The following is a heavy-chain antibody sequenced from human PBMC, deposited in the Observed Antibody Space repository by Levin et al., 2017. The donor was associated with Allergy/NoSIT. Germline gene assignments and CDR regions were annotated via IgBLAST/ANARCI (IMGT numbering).Heavy chain of an antibody. CDR1: GGSFSGYY. CDR2: INHSGST. Sequence: SETLSLTCAVYGGSFSGYYWSWIRQPPGKGLEWIGEINHSGSTNYNPSPKSRVTISVDTSKNQFSLKLSSVTAADTAVYYCARARLIRRITIFGVVSGGGMDVWGQGTTVTVSS. J-gene: IGHJ6*02. V-gene: IGHV4-34*01. CDR3: ARARLIRRITIFGVVSGGGMDV. D-gene: IGHD3-3*01.